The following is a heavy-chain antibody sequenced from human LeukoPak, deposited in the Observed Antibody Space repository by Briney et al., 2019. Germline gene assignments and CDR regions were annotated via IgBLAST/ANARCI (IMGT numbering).Heavy chain of an antibody. D-gene: IGHD4-17*01. CDR2: INHSGST. V-gene: IGHV4-34*01. Sequence: KSSETLSLTCTVSGGSISSYYWSWIRQPPGKGLEWIGEINHSGSTNYNPSLKSRVTISVDTSKNQFSLKLSSVTAADTAAYYCARADYGLKYYFDYWGQGTLVTVSS. CDR1: GGSISSYY. CDR3: ARADYGLKYYFDY. J-gene: IGHJ4*02.